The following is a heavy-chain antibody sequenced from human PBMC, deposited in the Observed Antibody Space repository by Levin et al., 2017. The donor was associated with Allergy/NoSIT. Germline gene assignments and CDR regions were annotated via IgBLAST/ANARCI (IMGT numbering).Heavy chain of an antibody. J-gene: IGHJ4*02. Sequence: SQTLSLTCKVSGGSISSGSYYWSWLRQPAAKGLEWIGRIYSSGSANYNPSLKSRVTISVDTSQNSFSLTLSSVTAADTAAYYCASAGVGAEHWGQGTLVTVSS. D-gene: IGHD1-14*01. V-gene: IGHV4-61*02. CDR3: ASAGVGAEH. CDR2: IYSSGSA. CDR1: GGSISSGSYY.